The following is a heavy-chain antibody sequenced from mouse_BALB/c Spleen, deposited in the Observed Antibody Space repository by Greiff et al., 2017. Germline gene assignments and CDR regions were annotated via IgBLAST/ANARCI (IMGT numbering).Heavy chain of an antibody. CDR2: INPGSGGT. V-gene: IGHV1-54*01. D-gene: IGHD2-2*01. J-gene: IGHJ4*01. CDR3: DRCSGYDACYAMDY. Sequence: QVQLQQSGAELVRPGTSVKVSCKASGYAFTNYLIEWVKQRPGQGLEWIGVINPGSGGTNYNEKFKGKATLTADKSSSTAYMQLSSLTSDDSADFVGDRCSGYDACYAMDYWGQGTSVTVSS. CDR1: GYAFTNYL.